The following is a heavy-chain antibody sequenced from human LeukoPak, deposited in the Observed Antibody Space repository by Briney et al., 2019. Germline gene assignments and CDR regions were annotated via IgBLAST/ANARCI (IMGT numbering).Heavy chain of an antibody. D-gene: IGHD2-15*01. J-gene: IGHJ5*02. Sequence: GESLKISCKGSGYSFTSYWIGWVRQMPGKGLEWMGIIYPGDSDTRYSPSFQGQVTISADKSISTAYLQWGSLKASDTAMYYCAVHCSGGSCYGDNWFDPWGQGTLVTVSS. V-gene: IGHV5-51*01. CDR3: AVHCSGGSCYGDNWFDP. CDR2: IYPGDSDT. CDR1: GYSFTSYW.